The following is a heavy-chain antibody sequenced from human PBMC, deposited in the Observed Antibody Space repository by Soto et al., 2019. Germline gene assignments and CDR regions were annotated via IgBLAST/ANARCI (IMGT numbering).Heavy chain of an antibody. CDR2: ISSSSSTI. Sequence: EVQLVESGGGLVQPGGSLRLSCAASGFTFSSYSMNWVRQAPGKGLEWVSYISSSSSTIYYADSVKGRFTISRDNAKNSLYLQMNSLRDEDTAVYYCARDRGVIWRPHDYGRTGIRAYGMDVWGQGTTVTVSS. J-gene: IGHJ6*02. D-gene: IGHD4-17*01. CDR3: ARDRGVIWRPHDYGRTGIRAYGMDV. CDR1: GFTFSSYS. V-gene: IGHV3-48*02.